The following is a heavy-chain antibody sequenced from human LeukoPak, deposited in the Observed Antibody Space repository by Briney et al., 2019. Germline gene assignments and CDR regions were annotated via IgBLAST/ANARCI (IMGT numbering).Heavy chain of an antibody. J-gene: IGHJ4*02. CDR3: ARESRESKLANYFYDSSGFSNIDY. D-gene: IGHD3-22*01. CDR2: INVSGDNT. CDR1: GFTFNSYA. V-gene: IGHV3-23*01. Sequence: GGSLRPSCAASGFTFNSYAMSWVRQAPGKGLEWVSTINVSGDNTYYADSVKGRFTISRDNSKSTLYLQVSSLTAEDTAVYYCARESRESKLANYFYDSSGFSNIDYWGQGTLVTVSS.